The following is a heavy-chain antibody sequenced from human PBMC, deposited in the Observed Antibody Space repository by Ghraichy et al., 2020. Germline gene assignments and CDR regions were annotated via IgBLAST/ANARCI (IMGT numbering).Heavy chain of an antibody. CDR1: GFTFGDYA. CDR3: VRDRPLDY. V-gene: IGHV3-49*03. CDR2: IRSKADGGTT. J-gene: IGHJ4*02. Sequence: GGSLRLSCTASGFTFGDYAISWFRQAPGKGLEWVGFIRSKADGGTTQYAASVKGRFTISRDDSKSTAYLQMNSLKIEDTALYYCVRDRPLDYWGQGTLVIVSS.